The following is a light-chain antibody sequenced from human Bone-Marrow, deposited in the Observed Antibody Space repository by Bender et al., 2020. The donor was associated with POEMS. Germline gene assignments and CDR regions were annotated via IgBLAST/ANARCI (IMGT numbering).Light chain of an antibody. CDR3: QSADRNGKSGV. Sequence: SSELTQPPSVSVSPGQTARITCSGDALPVQYAYWYQQKPGRAPILVTYKDSERPSGIPERFSGSSSGTTATLTIFGVQAEDEADYYCQSADRNGKSGVFGSGTRLSVL. V-gene: IGLV3-25*03. CDR2: KDS. CDR1: ALPVQY. J-gene: IGLJ1*01.